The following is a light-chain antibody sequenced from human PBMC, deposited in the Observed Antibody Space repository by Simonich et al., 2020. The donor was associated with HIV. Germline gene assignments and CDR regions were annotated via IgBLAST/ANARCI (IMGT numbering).Light chain of an antibody. Sequence: QSALTQPASVSGSPGQSITISCTGTSSDVGGYNYVSWYQQHPGKAPKIMLYDVSNRPSGVSNRCSGSKSGNTASLTISGLQAEDEADYYCSSYTISSTIIFGGGTKLTVL. J-gene: IGLJ2*01. CDR2: DVS. V-gene: IGLV2-14*03. CDR1: SSDVGGYNY. CDR3: SSYTISSTII.